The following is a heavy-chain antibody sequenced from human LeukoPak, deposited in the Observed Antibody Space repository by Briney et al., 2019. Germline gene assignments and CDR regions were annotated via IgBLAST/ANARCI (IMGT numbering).Heavy chain of an antibody. D-gene: IGHD6-6*01. CDR2: ISTYNDNT. Sequence: ASVKVSCKASGYTFTSYDISWVRQTPGQGLEWMGWISTYNDNTHYAQKLQGRVTMTTDTSTSTVYMELKSLRSDDTAVYYCARIQSRIIAARPGNPAFDYWGRGTLVTVSS. CDR1: GYTFTSYD. J-gene: IGHJ4*02. V-gene: IGHV1-18*01. CDR3: ARIQSRIIAARPGNPAFDY.